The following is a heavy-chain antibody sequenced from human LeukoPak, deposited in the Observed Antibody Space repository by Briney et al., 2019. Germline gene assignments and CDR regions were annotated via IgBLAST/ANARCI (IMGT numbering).Heavy chain of an antibody. V-gene: IGHV1-69*06. CDR1: GGTFSSYA. CDR2: IIPIFGPA. CDR3: AVAVAVDQNYYYYYMDV. J-gene: IGHJ6*03. Sequence: ASVKVSCKASGGTFSSYAISWVRQAPGQGLEWMGGIIPIFGPANYAQKFQGRVTITADKSTSTAYMELSSLRSEDTAVYYCAVAVAVDQNYYYYYMDVWGKGTTVTVSS. D-gene: IGHD6-19*01.